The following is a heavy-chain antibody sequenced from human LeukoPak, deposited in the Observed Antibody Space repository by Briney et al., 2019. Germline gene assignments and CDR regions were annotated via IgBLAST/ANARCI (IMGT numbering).Heavy chain of an antibody. D-gene: IGHD3-10*01. V-gene: IGHV3-66*02. Sequence: GGSLRLSCSASGFTVSSNYMSWVRQVPGKGLEWVSVIYSGGSTYYADSVKGRFTISRDNSKNTLYLQMNSLRAEDTAVYYCAKDRGPAGPPLDYWGQGTLVTVSS. CDR2: IYSGGST. CDR1: GFTVSSNY. CDR3: AKDRGPAGPPLDY. J-gene: IGHJ4*02.